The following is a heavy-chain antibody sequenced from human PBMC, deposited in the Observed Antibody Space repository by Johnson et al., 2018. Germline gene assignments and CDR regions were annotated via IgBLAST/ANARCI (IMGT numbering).Heavy chain of an antibody. CDR3: ATDWDYYDSSGYYYDAFDI. CDR1: GFTFSDYY. J-gene: IGHJ3*02. D-gene: IGHD3-22*01. Sequence: QVQLVESGGGLVEHGGSLRLSCAASGFTFSDYYMTWIRQAPGKGLEWISYISSTASAIYYADSVKGRFTTSRDDAKNSLYLQMNSLRAEDTAVYYCATDWDYYDSSGYYYDAFDIWGQGTMVTVSS. V-gene: IGHV3-11*01. CDR2: ISSTASAI.